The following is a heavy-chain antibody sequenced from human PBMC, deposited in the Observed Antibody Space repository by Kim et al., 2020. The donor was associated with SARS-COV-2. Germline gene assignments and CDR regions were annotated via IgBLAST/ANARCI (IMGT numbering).Heavy chain of an antibody. Sequence: GGSLRLSCAASGFTFTEAWMSWVRQAPGEGLEWVGRIKSKTDGETTDYAAPVKGRFTISRDDSKNMLFLQRNSLKSEDTAVYYCTTLDAVTPGDDWGQGVLVTVSS. CDR1: GFTFTEAW. CDR2: IKSKTDGETT. J-gene: IGHJ4*02. D-gene: IGHD4-17*01. V-gene: IGHV3-15*01. CDR3: TTLDAVTPGDD.